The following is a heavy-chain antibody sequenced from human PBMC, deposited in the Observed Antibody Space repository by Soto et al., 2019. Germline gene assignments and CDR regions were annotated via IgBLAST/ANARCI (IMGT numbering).Heavy chain of an antibody. J-gene: IGHJ4*02. CDR3: AKGGRQWLVTSDFNY. CDR2: ISYDGSKK. D-gene: IGHD6-19*01. CDR1: GFTFSSYG. V-gene: IGHV3-30*18. Sequence: GGSLRLSCAASGFTFSSYGMHWVRQAPGKGLEWVAVISYDGSKKYYADSVKGRFTISRDNSKKTVSLEMTSLRAEDTAFYYCAKGGRQWLVTSDFNYWGQGALVTVSS.